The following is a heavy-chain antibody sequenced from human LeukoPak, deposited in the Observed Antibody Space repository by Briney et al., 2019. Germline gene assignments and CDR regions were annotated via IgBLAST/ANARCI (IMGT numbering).Heavy chain of an antibody. V-gene: IGHV3-15*07. J-gene: IGHJ4*02. CDR3: AQGSGFYYDY. D-gene: IGHD3-22*01. Sequence: SGGSLRLSCAASGLTFSSYAMNWLRQAPGKGLEWVGLIKRETDGGTTDFAAPVKGRFTISRDDSKNTLYLQMNRLTSEDTAVYYCAQGSGFYYDYWGQGTLVTVSS. CDR2: IKRETDGGTT. CDR1: GLTFSSYA.